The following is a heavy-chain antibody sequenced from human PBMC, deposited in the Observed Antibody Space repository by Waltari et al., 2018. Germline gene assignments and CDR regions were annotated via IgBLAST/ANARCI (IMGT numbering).Heavy chain of an antibody. V-gene: IGHV3-49*03. Sequence: EAQLVESGGAWVQQGRSLRLSCKTSGLTFTDHTITWFRQAPGKGLEWVGFIKSKPYGGTTEYAASLEGRFIISRDDSKKIAYLQMNNLKTEDTGVHYCAAGYSATWRSNFDSWGQGTLVTVSS. D-gene: IGHD5-12*01. J-gene: IGHJ4*02. CDR3: AAGYSATWRSNFDS. CDR2: IKSKPYGGTT. CDR1: GLTFTDHT.